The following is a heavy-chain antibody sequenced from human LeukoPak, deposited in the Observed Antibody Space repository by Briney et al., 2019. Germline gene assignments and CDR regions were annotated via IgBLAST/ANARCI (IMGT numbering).Heavy chain of an antibody. CDR3: ARDWGWELLAFDI. Sequence: SETLSLTCTVSGGSISGGSYYWSWIRQPAGKGLEWIGRIYTSGSTNYNPSLKSRVTISVDTSKNQFSLKLSSVTAADTAVYYCARDWGWELLAFDIWGQGTMVTVSS. J-gene: IGHJ3*02. D-gene: IGHD1-26*01. CDR1: GGSISGGSYY. V-gene: IGHV4-61*02. CDR2: IYTSGST.